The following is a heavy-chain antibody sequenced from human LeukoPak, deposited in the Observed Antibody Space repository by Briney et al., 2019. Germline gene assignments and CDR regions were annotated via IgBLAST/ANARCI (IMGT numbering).Heavy chain of an antibody. V-gene: IGHV3-15*01. J-gene: IGHJ4*02. CDR1: GFTFSNAW. Sequence: GGSLRLSCAASGFTFSNAWMSWVRQAPGKGLEWVGRIKSKTDGGTTDYAAPVKGRFTISRDDSKNTLYLQMNSLKTEDTAVYYCTTDYYDSSGYRDYWGQGTLVTVSS. CDR2: IKSKTDGGTT. CDR3: TTDYYDSSGYRDY. D-gene: IGHD3-22*01.